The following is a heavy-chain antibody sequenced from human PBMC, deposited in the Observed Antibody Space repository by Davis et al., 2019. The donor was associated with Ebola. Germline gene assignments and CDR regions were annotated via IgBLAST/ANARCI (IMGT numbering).Heavy chain of an antibody. CDR2: ISWNSGSI. Sequence: GGSLRLSCAASGFTFSSYAMHWVRQAPGKGLEWVSGISWNSGSIGYADSVKGRFTISRDNAKNSLYLQMNSLRAEDTALYYCAKDLSPGVAGPNYYYYGMDVWGQGTTVTVSS. J-gene: IGHJ6*02. V-gene: IGHV3-9*01. CDR3: AKDLSPGVAGPNYYYYGMDV. D-gene: IGHD6-19*01. CDR1: GFTFSSYA.